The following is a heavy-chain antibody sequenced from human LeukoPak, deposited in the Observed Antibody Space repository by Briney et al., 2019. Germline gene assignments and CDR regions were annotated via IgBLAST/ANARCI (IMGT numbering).Heavy chain of an antibody. J-gene: IGHJ3*02. CDR3: ARSSSSSWYGSFDI. V-gene: IGHV4-34*01. CDR2: INHSGST. Sequence: KPPETLSLTCAVYGGSFSGYYWSWIRQPPGKGLEWIGEINHSGSTNYNPSLKSRVTISVDTSKNQFSLKLSSVTAADTAVYYCARSSSSSWYGSFDIWGQGTMVTVSS. D-gene: IGHD6-13*01. CDR1: GGSFSGYY.